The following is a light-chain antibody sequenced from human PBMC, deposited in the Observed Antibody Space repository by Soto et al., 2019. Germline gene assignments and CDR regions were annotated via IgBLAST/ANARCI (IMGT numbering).Light chain of an antibody. CDR2: GAS. CDR3: QQYNNSPIT. J-gene: IGKJ5*01. Sequence: EIAMTQSPATLSVSPGERATLSCRASQSVSSNLAWYQQKPGQAPRLLIYGASTRATGIPARFSGSGSGTEFTLTISSLQSEDFAVYYCQQYNNSPITFGQGTRLEIK. CDR1: QSVSSN. V-gene: IGKV3-15*01.